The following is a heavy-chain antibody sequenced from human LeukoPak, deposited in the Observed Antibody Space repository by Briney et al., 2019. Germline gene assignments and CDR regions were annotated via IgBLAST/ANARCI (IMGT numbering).Heavy chain of an antibody. J-gene: IGHJ6*02. CDR1: GFTFSSYG. D-gene: IGHD2-15*01. V-gene: IGHV3-30*18. CDR2: ISYDGSNK. CDR3: AKSVAMSYYYYGMDV. Sequence: GGSLRLSCAASGFTFSSYGMHWVRQAPGKGLEWVAVISYDGSNKYYADSVKGRFTISRDNSKNTLYLQMNSLRAEDTAVYYCAKSVAMSYYYYGMDVWGQGTTVTVSS.